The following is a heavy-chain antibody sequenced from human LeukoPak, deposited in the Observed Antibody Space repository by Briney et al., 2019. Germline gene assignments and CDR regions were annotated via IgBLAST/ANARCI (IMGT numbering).Heavy chain of an antibody. D-gene: IGHD5-18*01. V-gene: IGHV3-15*01. CDR3: TTGYSYGDQFDY. Sequence: GGSLRLSCAASGFTFSNAWMSWVRQAPGKGLEWVGRIKSKTDGGTTDYAAPVKGRFTTSRDDSKNTLYLQMNSLKTEDTAVYYCTTGYSYGDQFDYWGQGTLVTVSS. CDR1: GFTFSNAW. CDR2: IKSKTDGGTT. J-gene: IGHJ4*02.